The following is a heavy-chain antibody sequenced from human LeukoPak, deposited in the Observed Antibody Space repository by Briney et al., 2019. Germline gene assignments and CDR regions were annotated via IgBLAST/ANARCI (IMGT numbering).Heavy chain of an antibody. V-gene: IGHV3-43*01. CDR3: AKDFCTRGRCYSVEYYFDY. J-gene: IGHJ4*02. Sequence: LAGGSLRLSCAASGFAFDDYTMHWVRQAPGKGLEWVSLISWDGASTYYADSVKGRFTISRDNSKNSLYLQMNSLRTEDTALYYCAKDFCTRGRCYSVEYYFDYWGQGTLVTVSS. CDR1: GFAFDDYT. D-gene: IGHD2-15*01. CDR2: ISWDGAST.